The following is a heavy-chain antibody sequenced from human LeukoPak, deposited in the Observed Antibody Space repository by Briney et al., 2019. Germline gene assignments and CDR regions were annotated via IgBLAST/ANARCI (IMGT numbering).Heavy chain of an antibody. CDR1: GYTFTSYG. D-gene: IGHD3-9*01. Sequence: GASVKVSCKASGYTFTSYGISWVRQAPGQGLEWMGWISAYNGNTNYAQKLQGRVTMTTDTSTSTAYMELRSLRSDDTAVYYCARSRAYYDILTGYPHLDASDIWGQGTMVTVSS. J-gene: IGHJ3*02. V-gene: IGHV1-18*04. CDR2: ISAYNGNT. CDR3: ARSRAYYDILTGYPHLDASDI.